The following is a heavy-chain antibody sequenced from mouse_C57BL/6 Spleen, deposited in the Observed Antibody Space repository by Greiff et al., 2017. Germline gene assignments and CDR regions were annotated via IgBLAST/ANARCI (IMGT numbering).Heavy chain of an antibody. CDR2: ISYYGSN. D-gene: IGHD2-3*01. J-gene: IGHJ2*01. CDR3: ASRWLLHYFDY. Sequence: VQLKESGPGLVKPSQSLSLTCSFTGYSITSGYYWNWIRQFPGNKLEWMGYISYYGSNNYNPSLKNRISITRETSKNQFFLKLNSVTTEDTATYYCASRWLLHYFDYWGQGTTLTVSS. CDR1: GYSITSGYY. V-gene: IGHV3-6*01.